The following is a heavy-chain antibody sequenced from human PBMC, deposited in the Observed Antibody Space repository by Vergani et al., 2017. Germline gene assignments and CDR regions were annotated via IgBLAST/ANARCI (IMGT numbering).Heavy chain of an antibody. V-gene: IGHV4-34*01. Sequence: QVQLQQWGPGLLKPSETLYLTCAVYGGSLSGYYWSWIRLAPGKGLEWIGEINHSGTINYNPTLKSPFNVSIDTSRDQFSLKLSSVTAADTAVYYCARSXVEMATMRAGYFDYWGQGTLVTVSS. CDR3: ARSXVEMATMRAGYFDY. J-gene: IGHJ4*02. CDR1: GGSLSGYY. CDR2: INHSGTI. D-gene: IGHD5-24*01.